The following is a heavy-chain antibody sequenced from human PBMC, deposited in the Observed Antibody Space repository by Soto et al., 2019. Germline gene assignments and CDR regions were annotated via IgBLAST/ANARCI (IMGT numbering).Heavy chain of an antibody. CDR1: GYTFTTST. D-gene: IGHD2-21*01. CDR3: ARGSGKTPTSYDPVPWYSAPDFDC. J-gene: IGHJ4*02. V-gene: IGHV1-3*01. CDR2: INAGNGHT. Sequence: QVQLVQSGAEVKKPGASVKVSCQASGYTFTTSTMHWVRQAPGQRLEWMGWINAGNGHTKYSQKFQGRVTITRDTHANPSYRDLSSWTSEDPAVFYCARGSGKTPTSYDPVPWYSAPDFDCWGQGTGVNVSS.